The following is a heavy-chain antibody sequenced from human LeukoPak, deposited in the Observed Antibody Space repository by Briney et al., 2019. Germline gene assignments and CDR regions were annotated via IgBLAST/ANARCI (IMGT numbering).Heavy chain of an antibody. Sequence: GGSLRLSCAASGFSFSTYAMSWVRQAPGKGLEWVSAISATGGSTYYADSVKGRFTISRDNSKNTLYLQINTLRAEDTAVYYCANRPLDYWGQGNLVNVSS. CDR1: GFSFSTYA. CDR2: ISATGGST. V-gene: IGHV3-23*01. J-gene: IGHJ4*02. CDR3: ANRPLDY.